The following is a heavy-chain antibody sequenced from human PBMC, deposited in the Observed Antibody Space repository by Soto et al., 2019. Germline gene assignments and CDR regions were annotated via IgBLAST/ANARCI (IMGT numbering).Heavy chain of an antibody. J-gene: IGHJ4*02. CDR3: ARVDYYDSSGLDY. Sequence: PSETLSLTCTVSGGSISSGGYYWSWIRQHPGKGLEWIGYIYYSGSTYYNPSLKSRVTISVDTSKNQFSLKLSSVTAADTAVYYCARVDYYDSSGLDYWGQGTLVTVSS. D-gene: IGHD3-22*01. CDR2: IYYSGST. CDR1: GGSISSGGYY. V-gene: IGHV4-31*03.